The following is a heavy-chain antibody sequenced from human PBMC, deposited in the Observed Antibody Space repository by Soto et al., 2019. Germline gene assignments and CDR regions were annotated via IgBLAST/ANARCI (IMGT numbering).Heavy chain of an antibody. CDR1: GFTFSSYA. CDR3: ARRKSTEYFFDY. CDR2: ISGSGGTT. J-gene: IGHJ4*02. V-gene: IGHV3-23*01. D-gene: IGHD3-10*01. Sequence: PGGSLRLSCAASGFTFSSYAMTWVRQTPGKGLEWVSVISGSGGTTYYADSVKGRFTISRDNSKRSLYLQMNSLRAEDTAVYYCARRKSTEYFFDYWGQGTLVTVSS.